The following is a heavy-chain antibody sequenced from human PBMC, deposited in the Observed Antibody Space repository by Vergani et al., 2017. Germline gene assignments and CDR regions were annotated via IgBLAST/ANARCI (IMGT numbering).Heavy chain of an antibody. CDR3: AKDLREIAVAGNYYYYGMDV. D-gene: IGHD6-19*01. J-gene: IGHJ6*02. CDR1: GFTFSSYG. CDR2: IRYDGSNK. Sequence: QVQLVESGGGVIQPGRSLRLSCAASGFTFSSYGMHWVRQAPGKGLEWVAFIRYDGSNKYYADSVKGRFTISRDNSKNTLYLQMNSLRAEDTAVYYCAKDLREIAVAGNYYYYGMDVWGQGTTVTVSS. V-gene: IGHV3-30*02.